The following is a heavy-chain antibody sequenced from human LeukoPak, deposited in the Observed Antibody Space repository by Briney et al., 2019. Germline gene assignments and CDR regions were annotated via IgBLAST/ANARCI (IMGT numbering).Heavy chain of an antibody. D-gene: IGHD1-26*01. CDR3: AVVRSGTYYLLDY. J-gene: IGHJ4*02. CDR1: GFSFTSYW. Sequence: KPGESLKISCQSSGFSFTSYWIAWVRQMPGKGLEWMGVIYPADSDIRYSLSFQGQVTISADKSISTAYLQWSSLKTSDTALYYCAVVRSGTYYLLDYWGQGTLVTVSS. CDR2: IYPADSDI. V-gene: IGHV5-51*01.